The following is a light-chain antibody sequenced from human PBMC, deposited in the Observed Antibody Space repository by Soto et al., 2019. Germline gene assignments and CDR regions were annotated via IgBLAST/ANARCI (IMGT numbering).Light chain of an antibody. CDR1: QSVSNY. V-gene: IGKV3-11*01. CDR2: DAS. CDR3: QQSYSTLTWT. J-gene: IGKJ1*01. Sequence: EIVLTQSPATLSLSPGERATLSCRASQSVSNYLAWYQQKPGQAPRLLIYDASNRATGIPARFSGSGSGTDFTLTISSLEPEDFATYYCQQSYSTLTWTFGQGTKVEIK.